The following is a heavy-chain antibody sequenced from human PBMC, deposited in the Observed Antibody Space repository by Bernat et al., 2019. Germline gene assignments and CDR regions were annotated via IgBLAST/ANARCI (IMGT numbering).Heavy chain of an antibody. D-gene: IGHD3-3*01. V-gene: IGHV3-15*01. CDR3: ASGPFWSGYHEYYFDY. CDR1: GFTFSNAW. J-gene: IGHJ4*02. Sequence: EVQLVESGGGLVKPGGSLRLSCAASGFTFSNAWMSWVRQAPGKGLEWVGRIKSKTDGGTTDYAAPVKGRFTISRDDSKNTLYLQMNSLKTEDTAVYYCASGPFWSGYHEYYFDYWGQGTLVTVSS. CDR2: IKSKTDGGTT.